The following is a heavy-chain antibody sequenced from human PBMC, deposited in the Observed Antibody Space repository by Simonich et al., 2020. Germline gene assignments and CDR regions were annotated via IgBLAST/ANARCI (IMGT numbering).Heavy chain of an antibody. CDR2: INHSEST. V-gene: IGHV4-34*01. D-gene: IGHD6-13*01. CDR1: GGSFSGYY. Sequence: QVQLQQWGAGLLKPSETLSLTCAVYGGSFSGYYWSWIRQPPGKGREWFGEINHSESTNYNPSRKSRVTISVDTSKNQFSLKLSSVTAADTAVYYCARGLRVAAAGTAFQHWGQGTLVTVSS. J-gene: IGHJ1*01. CDR3: ARGLRVAAAGTAFQH.